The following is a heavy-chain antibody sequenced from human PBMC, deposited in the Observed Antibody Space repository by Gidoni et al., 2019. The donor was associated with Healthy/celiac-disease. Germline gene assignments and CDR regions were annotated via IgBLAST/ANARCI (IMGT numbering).Heavy chain of an antibody. V-gene: IGHV3-15*01. J-gene: IGHJ6*02. CDR2: IKSKTEGGTT. CDR3: TTDMRLVGATPLYGMDV. Sequence: EVQLVESGGGLVKPGGSLRLSCAASGFTFRNAWMSWVRQAPGTGLDWVCRIKSKTEGGTTDYAAPVKGRFTISRDDSKNTLYLQMNSLKTEDTAVYYCTTDMRLVGATPLYGMDVWGQGTTVTVSS. D-gene: IGHD1-26*01. CDR1: GFTFRNAW.